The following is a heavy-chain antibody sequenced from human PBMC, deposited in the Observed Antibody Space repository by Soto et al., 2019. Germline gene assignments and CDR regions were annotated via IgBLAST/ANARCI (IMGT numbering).Heavy chain of an antibody. V-gene: IGHV3-53*01. D-gene: IGHD1-1*01. Sequence: TGGSLRLSCAASGLTVGGKKYVAWVRQAPGKGLEWVSALYDVDGSFYSDSVKGRFTTSSDSSKTTVYLQVNDLRPADTAVYYCATWHEREHSYDVWGQGTTVTVSS. CDR2: LYDVDGS. CDR1: GLTVGGKKY. J-gene: IGHJ3*01. CDR3: ATWHEREHSYDV.